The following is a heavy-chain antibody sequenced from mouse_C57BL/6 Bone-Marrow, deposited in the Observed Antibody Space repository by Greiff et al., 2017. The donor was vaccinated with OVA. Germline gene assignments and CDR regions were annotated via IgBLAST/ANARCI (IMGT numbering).Heavy chain of an antibody. D-gene: IGHD3-3*01. V-gene: IGHV1-42*01. J-gene: IGHJ2*01. CDR2: INPSTGGT. Sequence: EVQLQQSGPELVKPGASVKISCKASGYSFTGYYMNWVKQSPEKSLEWIGEINPSTGGTTYNQKFKANATLTVDKSSSTAYMQLKSLTSEDSAVYYCARQGDVSFDYWGQGTTLTVSS. CDR1: GYSFTGYY. CDR3: ARQGDVSFDY.